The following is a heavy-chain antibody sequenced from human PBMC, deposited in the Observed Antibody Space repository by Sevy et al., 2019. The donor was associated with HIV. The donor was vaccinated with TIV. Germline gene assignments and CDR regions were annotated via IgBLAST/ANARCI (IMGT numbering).Heavy chain of an antibody. D-gene: IGHD1-26*01. Sequence: ASVKVSCKASGYTFTNYHITWVRQAPGHGLEWMGWITPNNGNTEYVQRLQGRVTMTTDTSTSTAYMELRNLKSDDTAVYYCARAPSGSQGPGQYFHHWGQGTLVTVSS. CDR3: ARAPSGSQGPGQYFHH. CDR2: ITPNNGNT. CDR1: GYTFTNYH. V-gene: IGHV1-18*01. J-gene: IGHJ1*01.